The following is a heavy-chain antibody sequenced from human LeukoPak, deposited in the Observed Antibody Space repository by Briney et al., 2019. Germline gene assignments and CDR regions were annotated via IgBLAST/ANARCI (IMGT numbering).Heavy chain of an antibody. CDR2: ISYDGSNK. CDR1: GFTFSSYA. CDR3: ARDATKRIGYCSGGSCPPSGY. V-gene: IGHV3-30-3*01. J-gene: IGHJ4*02. Sequence: PRGSLRLSCAASGFTFSSYAMHWVRQAPGKGLEWVAVISYDGSNKYYADYVKGRFTISRDNSKNTLYLQMNSLRAEDTAVYYCARDATKRIGYCSGGSCPPSGYWGQGTLVTVSS. D-gene: IGHD2-15*01.